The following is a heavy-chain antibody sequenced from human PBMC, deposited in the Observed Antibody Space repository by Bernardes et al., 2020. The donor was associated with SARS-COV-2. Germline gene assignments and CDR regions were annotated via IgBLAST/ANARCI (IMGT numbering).Heavy chain of an antibody. J-gene: IGHJ4*02. CDR3: ARDDTVTTAPCFDY. CDR1: GFTFSSYS. CDR2: ITTSSTYL. V-gene: IGHV3-21*06. D-gene: IGHD4-17*01. Sequence: GGSLRLSCAASGFTFSSYSMNWVRQAPGKGLEWVSSITTSSTYLYYADSVKGRFTISRDNAKNSLYLQMNSLRAEDTAVYYCARDDTVTTAPCFDYWGQGALVTVSS.